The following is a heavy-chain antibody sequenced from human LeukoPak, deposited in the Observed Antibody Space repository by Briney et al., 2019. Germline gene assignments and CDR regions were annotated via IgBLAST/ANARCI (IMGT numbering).Heavy chain of an antibody. V-gene: IGHV3-64*04. CDR2: ISNNEVVT. CDR3: ARDRVVGLGIDNAFDI. J-gene: IGHJ3*02. D-gene: IGHD2-15*01. CDR1: GFTFSNYA. Sequence: GGSLRLSCSASGFTFSNYAIHWVRQTPGKGLEYVSAISNNEVVTYYADSVKGRFTISRDNAKNSLYLQMNSLRAEDTAVYYCARDRVVGLGIDNAFDIWGHGTMVTVSS.